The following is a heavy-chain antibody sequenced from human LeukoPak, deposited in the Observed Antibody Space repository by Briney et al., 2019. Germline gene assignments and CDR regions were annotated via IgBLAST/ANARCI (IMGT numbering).Heavy chain of an antibody. J-gene: IGHJ4*02. CDR3: AKDTTYCGGDCYGSVFDY. CDR2: ISGSGGST. CDR1: GFTFTSYA. Sequence: PGGSLRLSCAASGFTFTSYAMSWVRQAPGKGLEWVSVISGSGGSTYYADSVKGRFTISRDNSKNTLYLQMNSLRAEDAAVYYCAKDTTYCGGDCYGSVFDYWGQGTLVTVSS. D-gene: IGHD2-21*02. V-gene: IGHV3-23*01.